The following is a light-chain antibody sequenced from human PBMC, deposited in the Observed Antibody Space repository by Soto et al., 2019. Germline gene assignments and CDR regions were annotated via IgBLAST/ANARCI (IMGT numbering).Light chain of an antibody. CDR1: QSVSSSY. Sequence: EIVLTQSPGTLSLSPGERATLSCRASQSVSSSYLAWYQQKPCQAPRLLIYGVSSRATGIPDRFSGSGSGTDFTLTISRLEPEDFAVYYCQQYGSSPRTFGQGTKVEIK. CDR3: QQYGSSPRT. J-gene: IGKJ1*01. V-gene: IGKV3-20*01. CDR2: GVS.